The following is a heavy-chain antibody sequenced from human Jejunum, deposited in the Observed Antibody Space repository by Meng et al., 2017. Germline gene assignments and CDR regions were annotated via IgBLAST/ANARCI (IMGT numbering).Heavy chain of an antibody. CDR1: GDSVRTSG. D-gene: IGHD6-6*01. CDR3: ARGAIGTRPFDY. J-gene: IGHJ4*02. Sequence: VTVEGSGPGRLDPAGTRAHTWAGCGDSVRTSGLNLVLKPPAIGLKWIGEIYYSEVFNPTPPLQRRVTISVDKSKNKVSLKLDCMTAADTAVNYCARGAIGTRPFDYWVQGTLVTVSS. V-gene: IGHV4-4*02. CDR2: IYYSEVF.